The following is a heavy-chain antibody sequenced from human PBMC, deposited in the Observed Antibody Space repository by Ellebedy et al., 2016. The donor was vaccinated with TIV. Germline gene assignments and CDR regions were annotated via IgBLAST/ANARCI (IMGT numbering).Heavy chain of an antibody. CDR1: GFTFSSYG. J-gene: IGHJ6*02. D-gene: IGHD6-13*01. CDR3: ARAGLYSSSPLYGMDV. Sequence: GEFLKISCAASGFTFSSYGMHWVRQAPGKGLEWVAVISYDGSNKYYADSVKGRFTISRDNSKNTLYLQMNSLRAEDTAVYYCARAGLYSSSPLYGMDVWGQGTTVTVSS. CDR2: ISYDGSNK. V-gene: IGHV3-30*03.